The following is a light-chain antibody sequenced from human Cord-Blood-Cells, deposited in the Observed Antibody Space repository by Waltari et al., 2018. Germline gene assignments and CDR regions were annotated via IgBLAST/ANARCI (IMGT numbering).Light chain of an antibody. Sequence: QSALTQPRSVSGSPGQSATIHCTGTSSDVGGYNYVSWYQQHPGKAPKLMIYDVSNRPSGFPDRFSGSKSGNTASLTISGLQAEDEADYYCCSYAGSYTVVFGGGTKLTVL. J-gene: IGLJ2*01. CDR1: SSDVGGYNY. CDR2: DVS. V-gene: IGLV2-11*01. CDR3: CSYAGSYTVV.